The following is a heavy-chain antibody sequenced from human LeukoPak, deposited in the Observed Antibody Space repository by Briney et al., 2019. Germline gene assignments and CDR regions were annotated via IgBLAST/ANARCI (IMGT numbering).Heavy chain of an antibody. CDR2: IRYDGSNI. J-gene: IGHJ4*02. CDR3: AKDWGGPSSSGIKWLPYYFDY. CDR1: GFTFSSYG. D-gene: IGHD3-10*01. Sequence: PGGSLRLSCAASGFTFSSYGMHWVRQAPGKGLEWVAFIRYDGSNIYYADSVKGRFTISRDNSKNTLYLQMNSLRAEDTAVYYCAKDWGGPSSSGIKWLPYYFDYWGQGTLVTVSS. V-gene: IGHV3-30*02.